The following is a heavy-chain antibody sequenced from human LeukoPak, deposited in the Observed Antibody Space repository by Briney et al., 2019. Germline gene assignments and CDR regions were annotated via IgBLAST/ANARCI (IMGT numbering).Heavy chain of an antibody. CDR2: IYYSGTT. D-gene: IGHD6-6*01. V-gene: IGHV4-30-4*01. Sequence: SQTLSLTCTVSGASISSGDDYWSWIRQPPGKGLEWIGYIYYSGTTYYSPSLKSRVTISVDTSKNQFSLKVSSVTAADTAVYYCARYSSSSGAFDYWGQGTLVTVSS. CDR1: GASISSGDDY. CDR3: ARYSSSSGAFDY. J-gene: IGHJ4*02.